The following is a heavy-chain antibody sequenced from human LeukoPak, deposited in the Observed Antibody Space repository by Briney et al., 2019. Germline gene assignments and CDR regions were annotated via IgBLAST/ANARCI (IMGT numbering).Heavy chain of an antibody. J-gene: IGHJ4*02. CDR2: IYPGVFDV. CDR3: ARSWVAGYGTVLDY. Sequence: GESLKISCLCSGYTFTNYWIGWVRQMPGKGLEWMGIIYPGVFDVRYSPSFQGQVTISADKSLTTAYLQWTSLKASDTAMYYCARSWVAGYGTVLDYWGQGTLVTVSS. V-gene: IGHV5-51*01. CDR1: GYTFTNYW. D-gene: IGHD6-19*01.